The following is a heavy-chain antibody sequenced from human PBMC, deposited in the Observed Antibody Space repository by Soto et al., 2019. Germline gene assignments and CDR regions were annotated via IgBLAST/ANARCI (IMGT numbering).Heavy chain of an antibody. CDR1: GFTFSSYC. Sequence: GGSLRLSCAASGFTFSSYCMHWVRQAPGKGLEWVAVISYDGTNKYYAGYVRGRFTISRDNSKNTLSLQMNGLRTEDTAVYYCTRGGVWGFLEWPYYYAMDVWVQGITVTVSS. J-gene: IGHJ6*02. V-gene: IGHV3-30*04. CDR2: ISYDGTNK. D-gene: IGHD3-3*01. CDR3: TRGGVWGFLEWPYYYAMDV.